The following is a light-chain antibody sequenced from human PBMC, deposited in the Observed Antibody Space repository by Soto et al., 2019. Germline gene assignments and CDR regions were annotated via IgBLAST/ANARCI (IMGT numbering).Light chain of an antibody. V-gene: IGKV3-11*01. CDR1: QSVSSY. J-gene: IGKJ5*01. CDR2: DAS. Sequence: EIVLTQSPATLSLSPGERATLSCRASQSVSSYLAWYQHKPGQAPKLLIYDASNSATGIPARFSGSGSGTDFTLTISSLEPEDFAVYYCQQRSKWPITFGQGTRLEIK. CDR3: QQRSKWPIT.